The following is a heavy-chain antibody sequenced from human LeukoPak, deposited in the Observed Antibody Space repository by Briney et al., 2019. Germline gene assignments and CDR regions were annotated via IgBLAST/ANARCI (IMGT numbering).Heavy chain of an antibody. Sequence: GGSLRLSCAASGFTFSDYNMRWIRQAPGKGLEWVSSISRSGSTKYYADSVKGRFTISRDNAKKSLYLQMNRLRAEDTAVYFCARADTSDILTGYSDYWGQGTLVTVSS. CDR2: ISRSGSTK. V-gene: IGHV3-11*04. CDR3: ARADTSDILTGYSDY. CDR1: GFTFSDYN. J-gene: IGHJ4*02. D-gene: IGHD3-9*01.